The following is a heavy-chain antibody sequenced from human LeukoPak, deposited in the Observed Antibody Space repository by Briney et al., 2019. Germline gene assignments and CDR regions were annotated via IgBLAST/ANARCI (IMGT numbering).Heavy chain of an antibody. CDR2: IYHSGST. Sequence: KPSETLSLTCAVSGYSISSGYYWGWIRQPPGKGLEWIGSIYHSGSTYYNPSLKSRVTISVDTSKNQFSLKLSSVTAADTAVYYCARDYCSSTSCGGFDYWGQGTLVTVSS. J-gene: IGHJ4*02. CDR1: GYSISSGYY. CDR3: ARDYCSSTSCGGFDY. V-gene: IGHV4-38-2*01. D-gene: IGHD2-2*01.